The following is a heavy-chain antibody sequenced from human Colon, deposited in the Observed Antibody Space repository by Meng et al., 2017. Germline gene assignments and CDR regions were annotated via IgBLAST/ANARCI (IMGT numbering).Heavy chain of an antibody. D-gene: IGHD6-13*01. CDR2: IIGDGSAR. CDR3: ARDLHIAAANY. Sequence: VESGGGLLQVGGSLGFSCEAYGLSFRDFWMHWVPQAPGKGLEWVSRIIGDGSARDYADSVKGRFIISRDNAKTTVYLEMNNLRAEDTAIYYCARDLHIAAANYWGQGTLVTVSS. J-gene: IGHJ4*02. V-gene: IGHV3-74*02. CDR1: GLSFRDFW.